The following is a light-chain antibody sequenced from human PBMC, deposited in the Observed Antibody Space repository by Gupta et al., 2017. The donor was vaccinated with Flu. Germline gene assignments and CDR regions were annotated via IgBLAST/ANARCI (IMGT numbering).Light chain of an antibody. CDR3: QSYDSRNTMV. CDR1: SGHIAANY. Sequence: FLLTQPHSVSESPGPTVRISCTLRSGHIAANYVQWYQPRPASSPITLIYENDSRHSGATARVSASIDSPSKAASLIISGRTAEDEADYFGQSYDSRNTMVFGGGTKLTVL. V-gene: IGLV6-57*01. CDR2: END. J-gene: IGLJ2*01.